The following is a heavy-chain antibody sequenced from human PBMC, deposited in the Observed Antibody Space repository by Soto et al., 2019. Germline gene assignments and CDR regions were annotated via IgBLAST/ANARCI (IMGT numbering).Heavy chain of an antibody. Sequence: PGGSLRLSCAASGFTFSSYAMHWVRQAPGKGLEWVAVISYDGSNKYYADSVKGRFTISRDNSKNTLYLQMNSLRAEDTAVYYCARDDPVALAAPPDYYYSMDVWGQGTTVTVSS. V-gene: IGHV3-30-3*01. CDR3: ARDDPVALAAPPDYYYSMDV. CDR1: GFTFSSYA. CDR2: ISYDGSNK. D-gene: IGHD6-6*01. J-gene: IGHJ6*02.